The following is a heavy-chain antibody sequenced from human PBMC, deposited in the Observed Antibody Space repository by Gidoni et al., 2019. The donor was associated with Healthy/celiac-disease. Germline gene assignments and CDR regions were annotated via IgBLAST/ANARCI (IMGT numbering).Heavy chain of an antibody. V-gene: IGHV1-18*01. Sequence: QVQLVQSGAEVKKPAASVKVSCKASGYSFTSYGISWVRQAPGPGLEWIGWISAYNGDTNDAPKLQGRVTMTTDTATSTAYRELRSLRSDDTAVYYCARDRGGILWFGGAIDYWGQGTLVTVSS. CDR3: ARDRGGILWFGGAIDY. CDR1: GYSFTSYG. D-gene: IGHD3-10*01. CDR2: ISAYNGDT. J-gene: IGHJ4*02.